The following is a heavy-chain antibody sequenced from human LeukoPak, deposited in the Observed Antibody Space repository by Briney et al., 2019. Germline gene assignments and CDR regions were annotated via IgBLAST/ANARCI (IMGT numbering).Heavy chain of an antibody. CDR3: AKDLTYGDGRWEFDL. D-gene: IGHD4/OR15-4a*01. CDR1: GFSLSSYA. V-gene: IGHV3-23*03. J-gene: IGHJ5*02. CDR2: IYNDDSGT. Sequence: PGGSLRLCCVASGFSLSSYATAWVRQAPGKGLEWVSGIYNDDSGTFYIDAVKGRFTISKDKSKNTLYLQMNSLRVDYTAVYHCAKDLTYGDGRWEFDLWGQGTLVTVSS.